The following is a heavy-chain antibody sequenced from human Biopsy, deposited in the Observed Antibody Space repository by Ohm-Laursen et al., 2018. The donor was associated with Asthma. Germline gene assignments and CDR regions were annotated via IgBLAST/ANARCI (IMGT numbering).Heavy chain of an antibody. V-gene: IGHV3-30*18. CDR1: GFVFRSHA. Sequence: SLRLSCSAPGFVFRSHAMHWVRQAPGKGLEWVAVVPYDGGVVHYADSMKGRFTISRDNAKSTLYLQMNRLRTDDTAVYFCAKRRGYSDLTDFDHWGQGTLVTVSS. D-gene: IGHD3-3*01. J-gene: IGHJ4*02. CDR2: VPYDGGVV. CDR3: AKRRGYSDLTDFDH.